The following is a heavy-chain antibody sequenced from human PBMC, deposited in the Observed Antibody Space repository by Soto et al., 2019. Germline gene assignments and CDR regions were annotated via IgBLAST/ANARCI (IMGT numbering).Heavy chain of an antibody. CDR2: ISFNNGDT. CDR3: ARDRDVVLVPPPTYDYYYYGMDV. Sequence: GPEVKKPGASVKVSCKTSGYTFSSYTISWVRQAPGQGLEWMGWISFNNGDTKYAQKFQGRVTMTTDTSTSTAHMELRGLRSDDTAVYYCARDRDVVLVPPPTYDYYYYGMDVWGQGTTVTVSS. CDR1: GYTFSSYT. D-gene: IGHD2-8*02. V-gene: IGHV1-18*04. J-gene: IGHJ6*02.